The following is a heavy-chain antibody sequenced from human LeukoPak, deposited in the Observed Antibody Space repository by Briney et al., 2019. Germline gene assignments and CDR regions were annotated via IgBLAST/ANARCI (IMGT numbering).Heavy chain of an antibody. Sequence: KSSETLSLTCTVSGGSISSYYWSWIRQPSGKGLEWIGYIYYSGSTNYNPSLKSRVTISVDTSKNQFSLKLSSVTAADTAVYYCARGEGVATANDYWGQGTLVTVSS. D-gene: IGHD5-12*01. CDR2: IYYSGST. CDR3: ARGEGVATANDY. CDR1: GGSISSYY. V-gene: IGHV4-59*01. J-gene: IGHJ4*02.